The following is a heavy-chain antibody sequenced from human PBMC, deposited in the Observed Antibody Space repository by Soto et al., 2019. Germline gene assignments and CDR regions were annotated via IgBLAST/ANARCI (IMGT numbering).Heavy chain of an antibody. J-gene: IGHJ5*02. D-gene: IGHD3-10*01. CDR3: AKGSWVHHGSEGGNWLDP. CDR2: ISHSGSST. V-gene: IGHV3-23*01. Sequence: EVQLLESGGGLVQPGGSRRLSCAASGVTFTNFAMNWVRQAPGKGLEWVAGISHSGSSTYYADSVKGRFTVSRDNSMDTLYLQLNSLRADDTAVYYCAKGSWVHHGSEGGNWLDPWGQGTLVTVSS. CDR1: GVTFTNFA.